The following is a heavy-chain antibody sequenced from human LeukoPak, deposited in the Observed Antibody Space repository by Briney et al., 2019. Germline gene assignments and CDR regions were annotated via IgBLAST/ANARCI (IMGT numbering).Heavy chain of an antibody. CDR3: ARVLPIRDGYNFDY. CDR1: GVSISSGGYY. D-gene: IGHD5-24*01. Sequence: SQTLSLTCTVSGVSISSGGYYWSWILQHPGKGLEWIGYIYYSGSTYYNPSLKSRVTISVDTSKNQFSLKLSSVTAADTAVYYCARVLPIRDGYNFDYWGQGTLVTVSS. J-gene: IGHJ4*02. V-gene: IGHV4-31*03. CDR2: IYYSGST.